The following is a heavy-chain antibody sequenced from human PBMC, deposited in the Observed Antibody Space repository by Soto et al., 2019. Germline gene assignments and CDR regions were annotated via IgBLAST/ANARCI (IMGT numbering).Heavy chain of an antibody. V-gene: IGHV1-2*02. D-gene: IGHD1-26*01. J-gene: IGHJ6*02. CDR2: INPNSGDT. CDR1: GYTFTCYY. Sequence: SVKVSCKASGYTFTCYYVHWVRQSPGQGLEWMGWINPNSGDTYLAQRFQGRVTMNRDTSIGTAYMELRGLTSDDTAEYYCAKGGAIVAAGTRVYLYNAMDVWGQGTTVTVSS. CDR3: AKGGAIVAAGTRVYLYNAMDV.